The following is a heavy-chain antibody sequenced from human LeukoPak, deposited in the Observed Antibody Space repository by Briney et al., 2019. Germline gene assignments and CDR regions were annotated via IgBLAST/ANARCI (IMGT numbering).Heavy chain of an antibody. V-gene: IGHV3-30*19. CDR1: GISFSSHG. Sequence: GTSLRLSCAASGISFSSHGMHWVRQAPGQGLEWVAVISYDGNNKYYADSVKGRFTISRDNSKNTLYLQMNSLRAEDTAIYYCARDSDTTGITRSYYFDYWGQGTLVTVSS. D-gene: IGHD1-1*01. J-gene: IGHJ4*02. CDR3: ARDSDTTGITRSYYFDY. CDR2: ISYDGNNK.